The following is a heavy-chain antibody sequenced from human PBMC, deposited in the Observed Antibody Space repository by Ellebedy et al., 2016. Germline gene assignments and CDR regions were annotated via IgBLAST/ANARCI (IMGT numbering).Heavy chain of an antibody. V-gene: IGHV4-39*07. J-gene: IGHJ6*02. CDR2: INHSGST. D-gene: IGHD3-16*01. CDR1: GFSLNTSGM. CDR3: ARGHLWYYYYGMDV. Sequence: SGPTLVKPTQTLTLTCTFSGFSLNTSGMCVSWIRQPPGKGLEWIGEINHSGSTNYNPSLKSRVTISVDTSKNQFSLKLSSVTAADTAVYYCARGHLWYYYYGMDVWGQGTTVTVSS.